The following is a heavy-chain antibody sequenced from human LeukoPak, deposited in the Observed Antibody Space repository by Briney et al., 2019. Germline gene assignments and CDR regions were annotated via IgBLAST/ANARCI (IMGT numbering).Heavy chain of an antibody. CDR3: ATGLYDSSGYYPLDY. J-gene: IGHJ4*02. D-gene: IGHD3-22*01. CDR1: GYTLTELS. Sequence: GASVKVSCKVSGYTLTELSMHWVRQAPGKGLEWMGGFDPEDGETIYAQKFQGRVTMTEDTSTDTAYMELSSLRSEDTAVYYCATGLYDSSGYYPLDYWGQGTLVTVSS. V-gene: IGHV1-24*01. CDR2: FDPEDGET.